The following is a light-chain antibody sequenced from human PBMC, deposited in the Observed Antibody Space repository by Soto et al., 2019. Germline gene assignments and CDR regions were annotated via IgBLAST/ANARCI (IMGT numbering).Light chain of an antibody. Sequence: QSALTQPASVSGSPGQSITISCTGTSSDVGAYNYVSWYQQHPGKAPELMIYDVSNRPSGVSNRFSGSKSGNTASLTISGLQAEDEADYYCSSYTTSANYVFGTGTKVPV. V-gene: IGLV2-14*01. CDR3: SSYTTSANYV. CDR1: SSDVGAYNY. CDR2: DVS. J-gene: IGLJ1*01.